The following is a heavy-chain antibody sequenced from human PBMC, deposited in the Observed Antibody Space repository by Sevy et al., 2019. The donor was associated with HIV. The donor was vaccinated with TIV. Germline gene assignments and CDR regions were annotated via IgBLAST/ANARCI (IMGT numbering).Heavy chain of an antibody. D-gene: IGHD6-13*01. CDR3: ARGVAAAGGAYFDY. Sequence: GGSLRLSCAASGFTFSSYSMNWVRQAPGKGLEWVSSISSSSSYIYYAHSVKGRFTISRDNAKNSLYLQMNGLRAEDTAVYYCARGVAAAGGAYFDYWGQGTLVTVSS. CDR2: ISSSSSYI. CDR1: GFTFSSYS. V-gene: IGHV3-21*01. J-gene: IGHJ4*02.